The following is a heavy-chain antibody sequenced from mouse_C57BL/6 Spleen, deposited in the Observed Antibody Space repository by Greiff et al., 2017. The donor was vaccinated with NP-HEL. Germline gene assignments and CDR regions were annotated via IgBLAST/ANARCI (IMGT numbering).Heavy chain of an antibody. CDR2: IDPSDSET. J-gene: IGHJ4*01. CDR3: ARRLGPFYYAMDY. Sequence: VQLQQPGAELVRPGSSVKLSCKASGYTFTSYWMHWVKQRPIQGIEWIGNIDPSDSETHYNQKFKDKATLTVDKSSSTAYMQLSSLTSEDSAVYYCARRLGPFYYAMDYWGQGTSVTVSS. D-gene: IGHD4-1*01. CDR1: GYTFTSYW. V-gene: IGHV1-52*01.